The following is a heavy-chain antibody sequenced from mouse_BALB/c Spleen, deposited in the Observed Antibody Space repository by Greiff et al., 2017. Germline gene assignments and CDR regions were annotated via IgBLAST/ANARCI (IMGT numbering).Heavy chain of an antibody. CDR2: INPSSGYT. D-gene: IGHD2-3*01. CDR3: AREEYDDNDY. CDR1: GYTFTSYT. J-gene: IGHJ2*01. V-gene: IGHV1-4*01. Sequence: VQLQQSGPELAKPGASVKMSCKASGYTFTSYTMHWVKQRPGQGLEWIGYINPSSGYTNYNQKFKDKATLTADKSSSTAYMELSSLTSEDAAVYYSAREEYDDNDYWGQGTTLTVSS.